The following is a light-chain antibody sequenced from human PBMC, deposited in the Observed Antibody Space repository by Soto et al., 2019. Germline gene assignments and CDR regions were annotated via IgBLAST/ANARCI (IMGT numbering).Light chain of an antibody. Sequence: DIQVTQSPSSLSASVGDRVTITCQASQDISNYLNWYQQKPGKAPKLLIYDTSDLETGVPSRFSGSGSGTHFTLTISSLQPEDVATYYCQQYDHLPAFGGGTKVDIK. J-gene: IGKJ4*01. CDR2: DTS. V-gene: IGKV1-33*01. CDR1: QDISNY. CDR3: QQYDHLPA.